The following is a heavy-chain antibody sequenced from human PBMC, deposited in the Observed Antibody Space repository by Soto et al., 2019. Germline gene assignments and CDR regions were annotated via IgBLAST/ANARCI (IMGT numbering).Heavy chain of an antibody. V-gene: IGHV4-39*01. D-gene: IGHD3-9*01. CDR1: GDSINSDKYY. Sequence: QLQLQESGPGLVKPSETLSLTCSVSGDSINSDKYYWGWIRQPPGKGLEWIGSIYFRGNTYYNPSPQTWVPIIPDKAKWQFPLEPNPVTVANSAVYFCARLEGLATISYYFDFWGQGALVTVSS. J-gene: IGHJ4*02. CDR2: IYFRGNT. CDR3: ARLEGLATISYYFDF.